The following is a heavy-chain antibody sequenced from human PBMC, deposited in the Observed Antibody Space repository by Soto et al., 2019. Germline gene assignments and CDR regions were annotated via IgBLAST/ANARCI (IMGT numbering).Heavy chain of an antibody. D-gene: IGHD4-4*01. J-gene: IGHJ4*02. CDR2: ISGSGGST. V-gene: IGHV3-23*01. CDR3: AKEASALTVTTSPPYFDY. CDR1: GFTFSSYA. Sequence: GGSLRLSCAASGFTFSSYAMSWVRQAPGKGLEWVSAISGSGGSTYYADSVKGRFTISRENSKNKLYLQMNSLRAEDTAVYYCAKEASALTVTTSPPYFDYWCQGTRVVTVSS.